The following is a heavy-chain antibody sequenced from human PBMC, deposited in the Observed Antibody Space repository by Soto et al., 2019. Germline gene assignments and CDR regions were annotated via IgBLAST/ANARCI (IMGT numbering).Heavy chain of an antibody. CDR1: GYTFTSYG. V-gene: IGHV1-18*01. CDR3: ARDRRLGYCTNGVCYHDYYYYGMDV. CDR2: ISAYNGNT. D-gene: IGHD2-8*01. J-gene: IGHJ6*02. Sequence: ASVKVSCKASGYTFTSYGISWVRQAPGQGLEWMGWISAYNGNTNYAQKLQGIVTMTTDTSTSTAYMELRSLRSDDTAVYYCARDRRLGYCTNGVCYHDYYYYGMDVWGQGTTVTVSS.